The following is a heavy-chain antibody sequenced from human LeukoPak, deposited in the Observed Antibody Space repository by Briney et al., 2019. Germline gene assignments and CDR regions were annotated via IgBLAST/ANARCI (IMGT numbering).Heavy chain of an antibody. V-gene: IGHV4-39*07. J-gene: IGHJ5*02. Sequence: SETLSLTCAVSGASLDSGDYYWGWIRQSPGRGLECIASIHYSGNTYYDPSLKSRVTLSVDTSKNQFSLSLTSVTSADTAIYYCARHKIQRSFGGVPDWFDPWGQGTLVTVSS. CDR1: GASLDSGDYY. D-gene: IGHD3-3*01. CDR2: IHYSGNT. CDR3: ARHKIQRSFGGVPDWFDP.